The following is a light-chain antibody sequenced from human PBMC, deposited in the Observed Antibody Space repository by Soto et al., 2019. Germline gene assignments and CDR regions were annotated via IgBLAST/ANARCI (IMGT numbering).Light chain of an antibody. CDR2: WAS. Sequence: DIVMTQSPDSLAVSLGERATINCKSSQSILYSSNNKNYLAWYQQKPGQPPKLLIYWASTRESGVPDRFSGSGSGTDFTLTISSLQAVDVAVYYCQQYYDAPQTFGQGTKVEIK. J-gene: IGKJ1*01. CDR3: QQYYDAPQT. CDR1: QSILYSSNNKNY. V-gene: IGKV4-1*01.